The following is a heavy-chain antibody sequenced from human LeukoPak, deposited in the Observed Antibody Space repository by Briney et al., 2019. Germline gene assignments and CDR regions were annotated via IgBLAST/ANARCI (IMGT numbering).Heavy chain of an antibody. CDR3: ARMFGFLEWFALGYYGMDV. V-gene: IGHV3-21*01. J-gene: IGHJ6*02. CDR1: GFTFSSYS. Sequence: GGSLRLSCAASGFTFSSYSMNWVRQAPGKGLEWVSSISSSSSYIYYADSVKGRFTISRDNAKNSLYLQMNSLRAEDTAVYYCARMFGFLEWFALGYYGMDVWGQGTTVTVSS. D-gene: IGHD3-3*01. CDR2: ISSSSSYI.